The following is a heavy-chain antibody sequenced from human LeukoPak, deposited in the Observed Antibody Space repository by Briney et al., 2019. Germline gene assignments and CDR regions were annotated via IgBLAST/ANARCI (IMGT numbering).Heavy chain of an antibody. CDR2: INPGGGST. D-gene: IGHD3-10*01. CDR3: ARDFGKYYLHKGCSFDI. J-gene: IGHJ3*02. Sequence: GASVKVSCKASGYIFTNYYIHWVRQAPGQGLEWVGIINPGGGSTNYAQKFQGRVTMTRDTPTSTVYMELSSLRSEDTAVYYCARDFGKYYLHKGCSFDIWGQGTMVTVSS. V-gene: IGHV1-46*01. CDR1: GYIFTNYY.